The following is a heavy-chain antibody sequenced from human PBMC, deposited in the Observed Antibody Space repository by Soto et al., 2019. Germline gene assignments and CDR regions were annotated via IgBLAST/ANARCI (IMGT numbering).Heavy chain of an antibody. D-gene: IGHD3-16*01. CDR2: IYSGGST. CDR3: ARGNDYVWEDRFDY. J-gene: IGHJ4*02. Sequence: PGGSLRLSCAASGFTVSSNYMSWVRQAPGKGLEWVSVIYSGGSTYYADSVKGRFTISRDNSKNTLYLQMNSLRAEDTAVYYCARGNDYVWEDRFDYWGQGTLVTVSS. CDR1: GFTVSSNY. V-gene: IGHV3-53*01.